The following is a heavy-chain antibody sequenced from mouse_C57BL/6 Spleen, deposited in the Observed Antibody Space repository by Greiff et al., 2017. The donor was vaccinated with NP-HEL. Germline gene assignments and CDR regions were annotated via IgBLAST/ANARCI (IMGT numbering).Heavy chain of an antibody. CDR3: AREGYYGRIYYFDY. CDR2: INPNNGGN. J-gene: IGHJ2*01. CDR1: GYTFTDYY. D-gene: IGHD1-1*01. Sequence: EVQLQQSGPELVKPGASVKISCKASGYTFTDYYMNWVKQSHGKSLEWIGDINPNNGGNSYNQKFKGQATLTVDKSSSTAYMELRSLTSEDSAVYYCAREGYYGRIYYFDYWGQGTTLTVSS. V-gene: IGHV1-26*01.